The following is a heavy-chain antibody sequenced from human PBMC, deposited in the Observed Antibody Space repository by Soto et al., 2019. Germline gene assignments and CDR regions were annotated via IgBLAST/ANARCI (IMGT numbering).Heavy chain of an antibody. D-gene: IGHD4-17*01. Sequence: EGQVLESGGGLVQPGGSLRLTCLPFGFPLRIFAMSWSGQLPGKGLEWVSFVSGNGGSTYYIDSVKGRFTISRDSSTNTVRLQMNSLRAEDTAVYYCATSNYGERDWGQGALVTVSS. CDR1: GFPLRIFA. V-gene: IGHV3-23*01. CDR3: ATSNYGERD. CDR2: VSGNGGST. J-gene: IGHJ4*02.